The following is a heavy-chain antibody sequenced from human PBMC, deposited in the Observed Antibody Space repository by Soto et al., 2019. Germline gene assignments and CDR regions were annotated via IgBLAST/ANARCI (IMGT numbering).Heavy chain of an antibody. CDR1: GGTLSSYP. Sequence: QVQLVQSGAEVRKPESSVKVSCRASGGTLSSYPISWVRQAPGQGLEWMGRIVPILRIANYAQKFQGRVTMTADTSTHTAYMELSSLTPEDTAVYYCAIVVASPEAEGYYFQSLGQGTLVSVSP. D-gene: IGHD1-26*01. V-gene: IGHV1-69*02. CDR2: IVPILRIA. CDR3: AIVVASPEAEGYYFQS. J-gene: IGHJ4*02.